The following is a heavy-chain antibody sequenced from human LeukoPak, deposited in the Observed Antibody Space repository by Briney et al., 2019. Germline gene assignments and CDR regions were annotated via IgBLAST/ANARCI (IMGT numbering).Heavy chain of an antibody. CDR3: ARGARGYNYGYDELDY. CDR2: ISHDGSNK. D-gene: IGHD5-18*01. J-gene: IGHJ4*02. V-gene: IGHV3-30*03. Sequence: GGSLRLSCAGSGINFRSYGMHWVRQAPGKGLEWVADISHDGSNKHYADSVKGRFTISRDNSKSTLYLQMNSLRAEDTAVYYCARGARGYNYGYDELDYWGQGTLVTVSS. CDR1: GINFRSYG.